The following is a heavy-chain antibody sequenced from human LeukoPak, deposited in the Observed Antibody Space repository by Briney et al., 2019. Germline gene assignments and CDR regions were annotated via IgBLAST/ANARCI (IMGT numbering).Heavy chain of an antibody. CDR1: GFRFSTYW. CDR2: IKEDGSEK. Sequence: GGSLRLSCAASGFRFSTYWMSWVRQPPGKGLEWVANIKEDGSEKYYVDSVKGRFTISRDNAKNSLFLQMNSLRVDDTAVYYCARGGSYYANWGQGTLVTVSS. V-gene: IGHV3-7*04. CDR3: ARGGSYYAN. D-gene: IGHD3-10*01. J-gene: IGHJ4*02.